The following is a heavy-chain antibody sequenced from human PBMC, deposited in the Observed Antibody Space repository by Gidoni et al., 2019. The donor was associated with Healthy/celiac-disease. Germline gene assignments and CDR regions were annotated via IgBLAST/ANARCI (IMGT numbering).Heavy chain of an antibody. CDR1: GGTFSSYT. V-gene: IGHV1-69*08. CDR3: ARDRPPYYDSSEG. D-gene: IGHD3-22*01. J-gene: IGHJ4*02. CDR2: IIPILGIA. Sequence: QVQLVQSGAEVKKHGSSVKVSCKASGGTFSSYTISWVRQAPGQGLEWMGRIIPILGIANYAQKFQGRVTITADKSTSTAYMELSSLRSEDTAVYYCARDRPPYYDSSEGWGQGTLVTVSS.